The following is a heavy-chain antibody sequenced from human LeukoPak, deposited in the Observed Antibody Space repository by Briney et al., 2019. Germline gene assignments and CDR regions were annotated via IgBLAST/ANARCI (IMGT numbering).Heavy chain of an antibody. CDR3: AKVSYYDSSGPFDY. Sequence: GGSLRLSCAASGFTFSSYAMSWVRQAPGKGLEWVSAISGSGGSTYYADSVKGRFTISRDNSKNTLYLQMNSLRAEDTALYYCAKVSYYDSSGPFDYWGQGTLVTVSS. V-gene: IGHV3-23*01. J-gene: IGHJ4*02. D-gene: IGHD3-22*01. CDR2: ISGSGGST. CDR1: GFTFSSYA.